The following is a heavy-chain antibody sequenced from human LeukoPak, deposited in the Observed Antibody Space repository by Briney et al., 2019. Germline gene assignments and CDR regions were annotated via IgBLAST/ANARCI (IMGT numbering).Heavy chain of an antibody. CDR3: AKGRTGTFDY. Sequence: GGFLRLSCAASGFTLSSYAMSWVRQAPGKGLEWVSAISGSGGSTYYADSVKGRFTISRDNSKNTLYLQMNSLRAEDTAVYYCAKGRTGTFDYWGQGTLVTVSS. CDR1: GFTLSSYA. V-gene: IGHV3-23*01. D-gene: IGHD1-1*01. CDR2: ISGSGGST. J-gene: IGHJ4*02.